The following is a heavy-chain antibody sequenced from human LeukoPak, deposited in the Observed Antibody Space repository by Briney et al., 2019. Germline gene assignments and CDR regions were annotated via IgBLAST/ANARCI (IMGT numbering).Heavy chain of an antibody. CDR1: GYTFTGYY. D-gene: IGHD6-6*01. CDR3: ARDLSAARGWAWL. CDR2: INPNSGGT. J-gene: IGHJ2*01. V-gene: IGHV1-2*02. Sequence: GASVKVSCKASGYTFTGYYMHWVRLAPGQGLEWMGWINPNSGGTNYAQKFQGRVTMTRDTSISTAYMELSRLRSDDTAVYYCARDLSAARGWAWLWGRGTLVTVSS.